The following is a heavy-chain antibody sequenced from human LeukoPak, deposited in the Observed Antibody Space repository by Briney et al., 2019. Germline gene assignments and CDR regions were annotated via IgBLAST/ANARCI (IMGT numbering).Heavy chain of an antibody. J-gene: IGHJ5*02. Sequence: SVKVSCKASGGTFSSYAISWVRQAPGQGLEWMGGIIPIFGTANYAQKFQGRVTITADESTSTAYMELSSLRSEDTAVYYCARDPPPSRGWFDPWGQGTLVTVSS. CDR2: IIPIFGTA. V-gene: IGHV1-69*13. CDR3: ARDPPPSRGWFDP. CDR1: GGTFSSYA.